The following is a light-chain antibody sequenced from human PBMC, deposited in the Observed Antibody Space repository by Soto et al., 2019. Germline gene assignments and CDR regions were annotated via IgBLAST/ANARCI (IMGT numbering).Light chain of an antibody. V-gene: IGKV3-20*01. CDR1: QSISRNY. CDR3: QHYGSSPRV. J-gene: IGKJ4*01. Sequence: EIVLTQSPGTQSLSPGERATLSCRASQSISRNYLGWYQQNPGQAPRLLIYGASNRATGVPDRFSGSASGTDFTFTISRLETEDFAVYYCQHYGSSPRVFGGGTKVDIK. CDR2: GAS.